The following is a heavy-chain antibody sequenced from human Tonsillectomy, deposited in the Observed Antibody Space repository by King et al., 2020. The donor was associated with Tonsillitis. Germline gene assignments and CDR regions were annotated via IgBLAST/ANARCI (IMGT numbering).Heavy chain of an antibody. D-gene: IGHD3-22*01. J-gene: IGHJ4*02. V-gene: IGHV1-69*01. CDR2: IIPIFGTA. CDR3: ARLADYYDSSGYGLD. Sequence: QVQLVQSGAEVKKPGSSVKVSCKASGGTFSSYAISWVRQAPGQGLEWMGEIIPIFGTANYAQKFQGRVTITADDSTSTAYMEMSSLRSEDTAVYYCARLADYYDSSGYGLDWGQGTLVTVSS. CDR1: GGTFSSYA.